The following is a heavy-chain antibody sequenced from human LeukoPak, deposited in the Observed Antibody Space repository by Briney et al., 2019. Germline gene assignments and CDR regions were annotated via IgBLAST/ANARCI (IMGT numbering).Heavy chain of an antibody. CDR2: IYYSGST. V-gene: IGHV4-30-4*01. J-gene: IGHJ5*02. CDR1: AGSISSGDYY. CDR3: ARYDYGAKWFDP. Sequence: KASETLSLTCTVSAGSISSGDYYWSWIRQPPGKGLEWIGYIYYSGSTYYNPSLKSRVTISVDTSKNQFSLKLSSVTAADTAVYYCARYDYGAKWFDPWGPGTLVTVSS. D-gene: IGHD4-17*01.